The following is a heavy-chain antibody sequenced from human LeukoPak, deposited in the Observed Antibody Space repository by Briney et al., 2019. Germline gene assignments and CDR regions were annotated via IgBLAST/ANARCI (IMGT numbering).Heavy chain of an antibody. Sequence: GGSLRLSCAASGFTFDDYAMHWVRQAPGKGLEWVSGITWNSGRIVYADSVKGRFTISRDNAKSSLYLQMNSLRAEDTALYYCAKGHSSTWDYFDYWGQGTPVTVSS. J-gene: IGHJ4*02. CDR3: AKGHSSTWDYFDY. CDR1: GFTFDDYA. D-gene: IGHD6-19*01. V-gene: IGHV3-9*01. CDR2: ITWNSGRI.